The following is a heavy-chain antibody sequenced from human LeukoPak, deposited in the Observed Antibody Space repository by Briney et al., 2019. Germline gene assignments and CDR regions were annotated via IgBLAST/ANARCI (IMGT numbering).Heavy chain of an antibody. V-gene: IGHV4-34*01. CDR2: INHSGST. CDR3: AREGRYYYDSSGYYGHDY. J-gene: IGHJ4*02. CDR1: GGSISSYY. Sequence: SETLSLTCTVSGGSISSYYWSWIRQPPGKGLEWIGEINHSGSTNYNPSLKSRVTISVDTSKNQFSLKLSSVTAADTAVYYGAREGRYYYDSSGYYGHDYWGQGTLVTVSS. D-gene: IGHD3-22*01.